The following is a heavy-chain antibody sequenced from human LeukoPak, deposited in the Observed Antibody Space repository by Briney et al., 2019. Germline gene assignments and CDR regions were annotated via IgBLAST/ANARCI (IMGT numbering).Heavy chain of an antibody. D-gene: IGHD2-15*01. CDR3: ARSVDCSGGSCYFLVFDY. CDR1: GYTFTGYY. Sequence: ASVKVSCKASGYTFTGYYMHWVRQAPGQGLEWMGWINPNSGGTNYAQKFQGRVTMTRDTSISTAYMELSRLRSDDTAVYYCARSVDCSGGSCYFLVFDYWGQGTLVTVSS. CDR2: INPNSGGT. V-gene: IGHV1-2*02. J-gene: IGHJ4*02.